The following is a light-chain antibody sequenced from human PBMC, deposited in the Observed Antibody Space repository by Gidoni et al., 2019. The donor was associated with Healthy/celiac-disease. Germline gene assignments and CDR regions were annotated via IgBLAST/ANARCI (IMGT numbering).Light chain of an antibody. CDR1: QSISSY. CDR2: SAS. V-gene: IGKV1-39*01. CDR3: QQNYSNPRT. J-gene: IGKJ1*01. Sequence: DIQMTQPPSSLSASVGDRVTITCRASQSISSYLNWYQQKPGKAPKLLIYSASSLQSGVPSRFSGSGSGTEFTLTISSLQPEDFATYYCQQNYSNPRTFGQGTKVEIK.